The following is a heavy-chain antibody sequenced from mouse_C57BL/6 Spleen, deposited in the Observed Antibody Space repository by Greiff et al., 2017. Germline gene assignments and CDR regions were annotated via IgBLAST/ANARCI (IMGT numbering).Heavy chain of an antibody. CDR2: IYPGDGDT. Sequence: VQGVESGPELVKPGASVKISCKASGYAFSSSWMNWVKQRPGKGLEWIGRIYPGDGDTNYNGKFKGKATLTADKSSSTAYMQLSSLTSEDSAVYFCARYYGSSLLDYWGQGTTLTVSS. CDR3: ARYYGSSLLDY. D-gene: IGHD1-1*01. CDR1: GYAFSSSW. J-gene: IGHJ2*01. V-gene: IGHV1-82*01.